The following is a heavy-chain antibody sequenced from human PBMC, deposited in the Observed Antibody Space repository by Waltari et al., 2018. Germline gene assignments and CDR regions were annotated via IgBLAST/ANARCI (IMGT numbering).Heavy chain of an antibody. CDR1: GYTLTELS. CDR3: ARDRMRIAARSTFGNWFDP. V-gene: IGHV7-4-1*02. CDR2: INTNTGNP. D-gene: IGHD6-6*01. J-gene: IGHJ5*02. Sequence: QVQLVQSGAEVKKPGASVKVSCKVSGYTLTELSMHWVRQAPGKGLEWMGWINTNTGNPTYAQGFTGRFVFSLDTSVSTAYLQISSLKAEDTAVYYCARDRMRIAARSTFGNWFDPWGQGTLVTVSS.